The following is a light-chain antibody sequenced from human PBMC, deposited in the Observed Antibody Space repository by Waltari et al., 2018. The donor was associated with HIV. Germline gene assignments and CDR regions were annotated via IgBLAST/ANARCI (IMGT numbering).Light chain of an antibody. CDR2: EVN. CDR3: SSYAGSGNLLL. V-gene: IGLV2-8*01. J-gene: IGLJ6*01. CDR1: SNDIGPYNY. Sequence: QSALTQPPAASGSPGQSVTISCTGTSNDIGPYNYVSLYQQHPDKAPRLLIYEVNKRPYGVPGRCSGSKSVNTASLTVSGLQAEDEADYYCSSYAGSGNLLLFGGGTKVTVL.